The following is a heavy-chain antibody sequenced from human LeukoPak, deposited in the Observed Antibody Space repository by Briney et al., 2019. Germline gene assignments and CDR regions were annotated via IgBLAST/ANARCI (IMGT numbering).Heavy chain of an antibody. J-gene: IGHJ3*02. D-gene: IGHD4-23*01. CDR3: ARTVGGGARSRAFDI. V-gene: IGHV4-38-2*02. Sequence: PSETLSLTCTVSDYSISSDYYWGWIRQPPGKGLEWIGSINHSGNTYYNPSLRSRVTMSVDTSKRQFSLKLSLVTAADTAVYYCARTVGGGARSRAFDIWGHGTVVTVSS. CDR1: DYSISSDYY. CDR2: INHSGNT.